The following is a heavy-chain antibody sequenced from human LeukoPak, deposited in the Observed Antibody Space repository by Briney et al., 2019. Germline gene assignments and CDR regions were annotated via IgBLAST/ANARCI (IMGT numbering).Heavy chain of an antibody. CDR3: ARENVRFDY. CDR2: INHSGST. J-gene: IGHJ4*02. Sequence: SETLSLTCAVYGGSFSGYYWSWIRPPPGKGLEWIGEINHSGSTNYNPSLKSRVTISVDTSKNQFSLKLSSVTAADTAVYYCARENVRFDYWGQGTLVTVSS. D-gene: IGHD3-3*01. V-gene: IGHV4-34*01. CDR1: GGSFSGYY.